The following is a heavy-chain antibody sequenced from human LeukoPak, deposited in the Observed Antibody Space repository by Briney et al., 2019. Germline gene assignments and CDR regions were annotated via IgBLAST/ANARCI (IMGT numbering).Heavy chain of an antibody. D-gene: IGHD3-10*01. CDR2: IYTSGST. J-gene: IGHJ4*02. CDR1: GDSISSGSYY. V-gene: IGHV4-61*02. CDR3: ARDAWFGAGRTFDY. Sequence: PSQTLSLTCSVSGDSISSGSYYGSWIRQPAGKGLEGIGRIYTSGSTNDIPSLKSRLTISVDTSKNQFSLRLSSVTAADTAVYYCARDAWFGAGRTFDYWGQGTLVTVSS.